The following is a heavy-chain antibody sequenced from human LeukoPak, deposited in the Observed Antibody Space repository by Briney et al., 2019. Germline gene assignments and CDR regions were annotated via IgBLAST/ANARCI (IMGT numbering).Heavy chain of an antibody. CDR3: ASGYGGNDY. Sequence: GGTLRLSCATSGFTFSSYPMSWVRQAPGRGLEWVSVISGNSGATYYADSVKGRFTISRDNAKNSLYLQMNSLRAEDTAVYYCASGYGGNDYWGQGTLVTVSS. CDR2: ISGNSGAT. J-gene: IGHJ4*02. CDR1: GFTFSSYP. V-gene: IGHV3-23*01. D-gene: IGHD5-12*01.